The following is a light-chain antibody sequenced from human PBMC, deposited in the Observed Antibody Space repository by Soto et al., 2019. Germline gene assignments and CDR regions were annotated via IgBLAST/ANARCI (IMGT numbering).Light chain of an antibody. Sequence: QSALTQPPSASGSLGQSVTISCTGTSSDVGGYNYVSWHQQHPGKAPKVMIYEVTKRPPGVPDRFSGSKSGNTASLTASGVQPEDEADYYCSSFAGGGNPVLLGGGTKLTVL. CDR1: SSDVGGYNY. CDR2: EVT. V-gene: IGLV2-8*01. J-gene: IGLJ2*01. CDR3: SSFAGGGNPVL.